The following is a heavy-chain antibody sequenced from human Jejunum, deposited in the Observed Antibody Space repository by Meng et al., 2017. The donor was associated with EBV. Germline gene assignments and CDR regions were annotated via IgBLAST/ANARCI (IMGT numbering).Heavy chain of an antibody. V-gene: IGHV3-23*01. CDR3: AKLLKY. Sequence: EGQLLEPGGGLVQTGGSLRLACSASGFSFSNSAMSWVRQAPGKGLEWVSVISGSAGNTYYADSVKGRFTISRDLSNNTLYLQMNSLRAEDTAIYYCAKLLKYWGQGTLVTVSS. CDR1: GFSFSNSA. J-gene: IGHJ4*02. CDR2: ISGSAGNT.